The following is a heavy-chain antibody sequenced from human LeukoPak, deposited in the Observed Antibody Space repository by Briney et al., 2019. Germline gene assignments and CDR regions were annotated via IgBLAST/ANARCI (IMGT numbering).Heavy chain of an antibody. Sequence: PSETLSLTCTVSGGSIRNYYWSWIRQPPGKGLEWIGNIYDSGSTKYNPSLKSRVTISVDTSKNEFSLKLSSATAADTAVYHCARGQFYHDSTGLGVWGQGTLVTVSS. CDR3: ARGQFYHDSTGLGV. D-gene: IGHD3-22*01. CDR2: IYDSGST. V-gene: IGHV4-59*01. J-gene: IGHJ1*01. CDR1: GGSIRNYY.